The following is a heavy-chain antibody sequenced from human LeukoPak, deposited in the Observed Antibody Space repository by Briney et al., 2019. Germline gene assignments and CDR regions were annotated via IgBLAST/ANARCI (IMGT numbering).Heavy chain of an antibody. D-gene: IGHD4-11*01. V-gene: IGHV3-33*01. Sequence: GGSLRLSCAAPGFPFGGYGMHWVRQAPGKGLEWVAVAYGDGSSQYYADSVKGRFSISKDISKNTLSLQMNSLRAEDTAVYSCATGGNFYYSHWGQGTLVTVSS. CDR1: GFPFGGYG. CDR2: AYGDGSSQ. J-gene: IGHJ1*01. CDR3: ATGGNFYYSH.